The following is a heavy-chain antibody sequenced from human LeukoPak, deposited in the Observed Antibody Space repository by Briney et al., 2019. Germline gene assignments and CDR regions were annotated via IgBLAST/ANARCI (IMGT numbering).Heavy chain of an antibody. J-gene: IGHJ6*04. V-gene: IGHV3-33*01. D-gene: IGHD5-12*01. CDR3: AREGRDIAGSRLAEDV. CDR2: IWYDGSNK. CDR1: GFTFSSYG. Sequence: PGRSLRLSCAASGFTFSSYGMHWVRQAPGKGLEWVAVIWYDGSNKYYADSVKGRFTISRDNSKNTLYLQMNSLRVEDTAVYYCAREGRDIAGSRLAEDVWGKGTTVTVSS.